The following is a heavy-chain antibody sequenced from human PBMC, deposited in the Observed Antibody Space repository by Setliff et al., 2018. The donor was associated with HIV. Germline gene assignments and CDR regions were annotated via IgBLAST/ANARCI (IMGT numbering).Heavy chain of an antibody. CDR1: GYSISSGYY. D-gene: IGHD3-3*01. Sequence: SETLSLTCAVSGYSISSGYYWGWIRQPPGKGLEWIGSIYHSGSTFYNPSLKSRVTLSLDTSKNQFSLKVTSVTAADTALYYCARDVMEYFGNYFDYWGQGALVTVSS. V-gene: IGHV4-38-2*02. CDR2: IYHSGST. J-gene: IGHJ4*02. CDR3: ARDVMEYFGNYFDY.